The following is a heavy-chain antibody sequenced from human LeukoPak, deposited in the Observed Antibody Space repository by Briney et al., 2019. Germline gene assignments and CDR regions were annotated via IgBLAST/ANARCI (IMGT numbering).Heavy chain of an antibody. CDR2: IKEDGSER. V-gene: IGHV3-7*01. Sequence: PGGSLRLSCAASGFTFNYCWMTWVRQGPGKGVEWVATIKEDGSERYYVESVKGRFTISRDNAKNSLYLQMNSLRVEDTALYYCARDKASGSSYGSSFHFWGQGTMVTVSS. J-gene: IGHJ3*01. CDR3: ARDKASGSSYGSSFHF. D-gene: IGHD1-26*01. CDR1: GFTFNYCW.